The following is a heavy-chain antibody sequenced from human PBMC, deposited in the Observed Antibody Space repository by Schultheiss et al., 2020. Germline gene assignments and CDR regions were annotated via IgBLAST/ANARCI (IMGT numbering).Heavy chain of an antibody. J-gene: IGHJ3*02. CDR1: GFTFSSYS. CDR2: IWFDGSYE. Sequence: GGSLRLSCAASGFTFSSYSMNWVRQAPGKGLEWVAVIWFDGSYENYADSVKGRFTISRDNSKNTLYLQMNSLRAEDTAVYYCAREVVTTYAFDIWGQGTMVTVSS. D-gene: IGHD2-21*02. CDR3: AREVVTTYAFDI. V-gene: IGHV3-33*08.